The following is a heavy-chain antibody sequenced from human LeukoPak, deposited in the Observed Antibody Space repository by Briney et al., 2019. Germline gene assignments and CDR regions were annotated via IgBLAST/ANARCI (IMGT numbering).Heavy chain of an antibody. CDR2: ISAGGGST. J-gene: IGHJ4*02. CDR3: AKGYGSGSSRYYFDY. V-gene: IGHV3-23*01. CDR1: GFTFSSYA. Sequence: GGSLRLSCAASGFTFSSYAKSWVRQAPGKGLECVSTISAGGGSTYYADSVKGRFTISRDSSKNTLYLQMNSLRAEDTAVYYCAKGYGSGSSRYYFDYWGQGTLVTVSS. D-gene: IGHD3-10*01.